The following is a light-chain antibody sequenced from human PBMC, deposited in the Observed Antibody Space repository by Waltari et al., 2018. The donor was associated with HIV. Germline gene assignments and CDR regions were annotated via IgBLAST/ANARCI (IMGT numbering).Light chain of an antibody. CDR1: SSDVGGYNY. V-gene: IGLV2-23*02. CDR2: DVS. CDR3: CSYAGSSTDV. Sequence: QSALTQPASVSGSPGQSITISCTGTSSDVGGYNYVSWYQQHPGKAPKLMIYDVSKRPSGVSNRCSGSKSGNTASLTISGLQAEDEADYYCCSYAGSSTDVFGTGTKVTVL. J-gene: IGLJ1*01.